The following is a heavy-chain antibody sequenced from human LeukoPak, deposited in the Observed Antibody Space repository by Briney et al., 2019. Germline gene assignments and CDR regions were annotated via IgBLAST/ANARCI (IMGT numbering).Heavy chain of an antibody. V-gene: IGHV3-48*03. J-gene: IGHJ5*02. Sequence: GGSLRLSCAASGFYFSNYEMHWVRPAPGKGLEWISYITASSTTIYYADSVKGRFTISRDNAKNSLYLQMNGLRGEDTAVYYCAKGPGARGHFNCFDPWGQGTLVTVSS. CDR2: ITASSTTI. D-gene: IGHD5-12*01. CDR3: AKGPGARGHFNCFDP. CDR1: GFYFSNYE.